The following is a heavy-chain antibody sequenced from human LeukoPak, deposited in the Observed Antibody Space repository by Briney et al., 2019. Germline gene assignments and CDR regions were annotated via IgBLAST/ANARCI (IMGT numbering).Heavy chain of an antibody. V-gene: IGHV5-51*01. D-gene: IGHD4-11*01. CDR3: ARPQDYSNSGGDY. CDR2: IYPGDSDT. CDR1: GYSFTSYW. J-gene: IGHJ4*02. Sequence: GASVKISCKGSGYSFTSYWIGWVRQMLGKGLEWMGIIYPGDSDTRYSPSFQGQVTISADKSISTAYLQWSSLKASDTAMYYCARPQDYSNSGGDYWGQGTLVTVSS.